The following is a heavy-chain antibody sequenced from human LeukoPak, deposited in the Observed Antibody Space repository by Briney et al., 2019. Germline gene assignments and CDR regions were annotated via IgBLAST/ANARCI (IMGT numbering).Heavy chain of an antibody. CDR3: ARARAHLKYYYDSSGYYYFDY. J-gene: IGHJ4*02. CDR2: INHSGST. Sequence: SETLSLTCAVYGGSFSGYYWSWIRQPPGKGLEWIGDINHSGSTNYNPSLKSRVTISVDTSKNQFSLKLSSVTAADTAVYYCARARAHLKYYYDSSGYYYFDYWGQGTLVTVSS. D-gene: IGHD3-22*01. CDR1: GGSFSGYY. V-gene: IGHV4-34*01.